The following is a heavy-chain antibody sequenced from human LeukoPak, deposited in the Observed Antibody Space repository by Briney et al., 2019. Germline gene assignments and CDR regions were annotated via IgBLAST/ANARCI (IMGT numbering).Heavy chain of an antibody. CDR3: ARDRELELRGGAFDI. V-gene: IGHV4-34*01. J-gene: IGHJ3*02. Sequence: PSETLSLTCAVYGGSFSGYYWSWIRQPPGKGLEWIGEINHSGSTNYNPSLKSRVTISVDTSKNQFSLKLSSVTAADTAVYYCARDRELELRGGAFDIWGQGTMVTVSS. CDR2: INHSGST. CDR1: GGSFSGYY. D-gene: IGHD1-7*01.